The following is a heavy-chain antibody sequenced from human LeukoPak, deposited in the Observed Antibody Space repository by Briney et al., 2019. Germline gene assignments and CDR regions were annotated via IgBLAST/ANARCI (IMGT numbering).Heavy chain of an antibody. D-gene: IGHD3-10*01. CDR1: GGSISSYY. J-gene: IGHJ4*02. CDR2: MYTSGST. V-gene: IGHV4-4*07. CDR3: ARATGYYFGSGNYLYYFDY. Sequence: PSETLSLTCTVFGGSISSYYWSWIRQPAGKGLEWIGRMYTSGSTNYNPSLKSRVTMSVDTSKNQFSLKLSSVTAADTAVYYCARATGYYFGSGNYLYYFDYWGQGTLVTVSS.